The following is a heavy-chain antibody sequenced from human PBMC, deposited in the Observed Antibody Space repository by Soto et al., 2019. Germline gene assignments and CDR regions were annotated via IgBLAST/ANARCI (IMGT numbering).Heavy chain of an antibody. V-gene: IGHV6-1*01. CDR3: ASSHSSSDYYYYYGMDV. CDR1: GDSVSSNSAA. CDR2: TYYRSKWYN. J-gene: IGHJ6*02. D-gene: IGHD6-6*01. Sequence: SQTLSLTCAISGDSVSSNSAAWNWIRQSPSRGLEWLGRTYYRSKWYNDYAVSVKSRITIKPDTSKNQFSLQLNSVTPEDTAVYYCASSHSSSDYYYYYGMDVWGQGTTVTVSS.